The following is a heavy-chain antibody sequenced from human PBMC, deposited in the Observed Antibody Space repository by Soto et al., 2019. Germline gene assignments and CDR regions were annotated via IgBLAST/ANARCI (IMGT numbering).Heavy chain of an antibody. Sequence: EVQLVESGGGLVKPGGSLRLSCAASGFTFSNAWMSWVRQAPGKGLEWVGRIKSKTDGGTTDYAAPVKGRFTISRDDSKNTLYLQMNSLKTEDTAVYYCTTDTEYSSSWYSAEYFQHWGQGTLVTVSS. J-gene: IGHJ1*01. CDR3: TTDTEYSSSWYSAEYFQH. V-gene: IGHV3-15*01. CDR2: IKSKTDGGTT. D-gene: IGHD6-13*01. CDR1: GFTFSNAW.